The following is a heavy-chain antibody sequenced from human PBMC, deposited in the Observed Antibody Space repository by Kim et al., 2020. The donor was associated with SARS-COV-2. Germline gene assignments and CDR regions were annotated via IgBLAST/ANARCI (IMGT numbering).Heavy chain of an antibody. V-gene: IGHV1-69*13. D-gene: IGHD1-7*01. CDR2: IIPIFGTA. CDR3: ARRETKWDAFDN. J-gene: IGHJ3*02. Sequence: SVKVSCKASGGTFSIYIINWVRQAPGQGLEWMGGIIPIFGTANYAQKFQDRITITADESTSTAYMELSSLRSDDTAVYYCARRETKWDAFDNWGQGTLV. CDR1: GGTFSIYI.